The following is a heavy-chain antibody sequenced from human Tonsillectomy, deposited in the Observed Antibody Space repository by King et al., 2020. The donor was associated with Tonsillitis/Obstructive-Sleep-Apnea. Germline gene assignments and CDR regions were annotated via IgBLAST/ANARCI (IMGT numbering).Heavy chain of an antibody. J-gene: IGHJ5*02. CDR2: IYWDDVK. D-gene: IGHD3-3*01. Sequence: FTLKESGPTLVKPTQTLTLTCTFSGFSLSTSGVGVGWIRQPPGKALEWLALIYWDDVKSYSPSLRSSLTITKDTSKNQVVLTMPNMSPVDTATYYCAHFVTIYGVPPSPNWFDPWGQGTLVTVSS. V-gene: IGHV2-5*02. CDR3: AHFVTIYGVPPSPNWFDP. CDR1: GFSLSTSGVG.